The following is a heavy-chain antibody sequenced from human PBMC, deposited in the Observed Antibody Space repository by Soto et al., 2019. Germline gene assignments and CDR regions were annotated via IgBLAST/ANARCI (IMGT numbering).Heavy chain of an antibody. V-gene: IGHV4-4*07. CDR1: GGSISSYY. J-gene: IGHJ5*02. CDR2: IYTSGST. CDR3: ARMSRTTFGSWFDP. Sequence: SETLSLTCTVSGGSISSYYWSWIRQPAGKGLEWIGRIYTSGSTNYNPSLKSRVTMSVDTSKNQFSLKLSSVTAADTAVYYCARMSRTTFGSWFDPWGQGTLVTVSS. D-gene: IGHD3-10*02.